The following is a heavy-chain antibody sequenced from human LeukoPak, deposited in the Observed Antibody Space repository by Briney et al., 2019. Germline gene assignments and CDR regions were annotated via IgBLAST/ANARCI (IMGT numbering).Heavy chain of an antibody. V-gene: IGHV4-59*08. CDR3: ARHFPYYYGSQTYGSAGAFGF. Sequence: SETLSLTCTVSGGSISNYYWTWIRQPPGQGLEWIGYISYSGSTKYNPSLKSRLSISLDTSKKQISLKLNSVTAADTAVYYCARHFPYYYGSQTYGSAGAFGFWGQGTMVIVSS. J-gene: IGHJ3*01. CDR1: GGSISNYY. CDR2: ISYSGST. D-gene: IGHD3-10*01.